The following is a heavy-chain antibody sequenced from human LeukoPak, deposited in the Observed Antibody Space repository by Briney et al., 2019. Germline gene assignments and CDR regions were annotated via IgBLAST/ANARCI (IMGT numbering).Heavy chain of an antibody. Sequence: ASVKVSCKASGYTFTSYAMHWVRQAPGQRLEWMGWINAGSGNTKYSQKFQGRVTITRDTSASTAYMELSSLRSEDTAVYYCARDYYGSGSYYSAYWGQGTLVTVSS. CDR1: GYTFTSYA. J-gene: IGHJ4*02. CDR2: INAGSGNT. V-gene: IGHV1-3*01. D-gene: IGHD3-10*01. CDR3: ARDYYGSGSYYSAY.